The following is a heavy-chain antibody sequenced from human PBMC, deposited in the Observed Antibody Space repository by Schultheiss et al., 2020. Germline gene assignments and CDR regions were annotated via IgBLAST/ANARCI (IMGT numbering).Heavy chain of an antibody. CDR2: IYYSGST. CDR3: ARDLGYSYGGIDY. Sequence: LSLTCTVSGGSISSYYWSWIRQHPGKGLEWIGYIYYSGSTYYNPSLKSRVTISVDTSKNQFSLKLSSVTAADTAVYYCARDLGYSYGGIDYWGQGTLVTVSS. D-gene: IGHD5-18*01. V-gene: IGHV4-31*03. J-gene: IGHJ4*02. CDR1: GGSISSYY.